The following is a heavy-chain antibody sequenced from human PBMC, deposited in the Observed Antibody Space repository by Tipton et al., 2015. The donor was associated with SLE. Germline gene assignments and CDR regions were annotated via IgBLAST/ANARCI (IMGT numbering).Heavy chain of an antibody. CDR3: ARVRVVYAISDAFDI. J-gene: IGHJ3*02. Sequence: GSLRLSCAASGFTFEFYTMHWVRQAPGKGLEWVSLIHWDGGSTFYADSVKGRFTISRDNSKNTLYLQMGSLRAEDMAVYYCARVRVVYAISDAFDIWGQGTMVTVSS. V-gene: IGHV3-43*01. CDR1: GFTFEFYT. D-gene: IGHD2-8*02. CDR2: IHWDGGST.